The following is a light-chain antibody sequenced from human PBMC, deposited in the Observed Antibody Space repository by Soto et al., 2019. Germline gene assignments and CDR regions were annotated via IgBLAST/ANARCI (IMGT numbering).Light chain of an antibody. J-gene: IGKJ1*01. V-gene: IGKV3-15*01. CDR2: GAS. Sequence: EIVLTQSPATLSLSPGERATLSCRASQSVRSCLAWYQQKPGQAPRLLIYGASTRATGIPARFSGSGSGTEFTLTISSLQSEDFAVYYCQQYNNWPPWTFGQGTKVEIK. CDR3: QQYNNWPPWT. CDR1: QSVRSC.